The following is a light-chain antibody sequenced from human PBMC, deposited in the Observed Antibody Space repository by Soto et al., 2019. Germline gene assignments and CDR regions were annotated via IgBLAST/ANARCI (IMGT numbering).Light chain of an antibody. V-gene: IGLV3-21*02. Sequence: SYELTQPPSVSVAPGQTASITCGGNNIGAKGVHWYQQKNPGQAPVLVVFDDRARPSAIPERFSGSNSGNTATLTIRRVEAGDEADYYCQVWHSTSVRVFGGGTKLTVL. CDR2: DDR. CDR3: QVWHSTSVRV. J-gene: IGLJ2*01. CDR1: NIGAKG.